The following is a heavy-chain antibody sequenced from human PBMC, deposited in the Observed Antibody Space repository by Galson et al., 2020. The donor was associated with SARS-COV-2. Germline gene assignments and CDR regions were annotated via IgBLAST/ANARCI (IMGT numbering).Heavy chain of an antibody. CDR1: GGTFSSYA. D-gene: IGHD6-19*01. CDR3: ARGGPPGIAVAGNPYYGMDV. V-gene: IGHV1-69*10. Sequence: SVKVSCKASGGTFSSYAISWVRQAPGQGLEWMGGIIPILGIANYAQKIQGRVTITADKSKSTAYMELSSLRSEDTAVYYCARGGPPGIAVAGNPYYGMDVWGQGTTVTVSS. J-gene: IGHJ6*02. CDR2: IIPILGIA.